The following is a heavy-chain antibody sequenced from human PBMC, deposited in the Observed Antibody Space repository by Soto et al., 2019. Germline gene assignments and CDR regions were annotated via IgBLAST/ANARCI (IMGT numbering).Heavy chain of an antibody. CDR3: ARPSNFYGDAPRYGMDV. CDR2: IYYSGTT. Sequence: SETLSLTCTVSGGSISSSSHYWGWIRQPPGKGLEWIGSIYYSGTTYYNPSLKSRVTISVDTSKNQFSLKLSSVTAADTAVYYCARPSNFYGDAPRYGMDVWGQGTTVTVSS. D-gene: IGHD4-17*01. CDR1: GGSISSSSHY. J-gene: IGHJ6*02. V-gene: IGHV4-39*01.